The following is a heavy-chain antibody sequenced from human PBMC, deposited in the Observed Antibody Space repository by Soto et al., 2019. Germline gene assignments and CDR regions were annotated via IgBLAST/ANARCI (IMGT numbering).Heavy chain of an antibody. D-gene: IGHD3-3*01. Sequence: SETLSLTCTVSGGSISNYYWSWIRQPPGKGLEWIGYIHYSGNTNYNPSFKSRVTISADTSKNQFSLKLSSVTAADTAVYYCARGHYDFWSGYFATIDYWGQGTLVTVSS. CDR3: ARGHYDFWSGYFATIDY. J-gene: IGHJ4*02. CDR1: GGSISNYY. CDR2: IHYSGNT. V-gene: IGHV4-59*08.